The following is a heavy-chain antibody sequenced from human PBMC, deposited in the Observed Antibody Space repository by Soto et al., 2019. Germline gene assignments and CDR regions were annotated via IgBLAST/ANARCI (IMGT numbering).Heavy chain of an antibody. CDR1: GFSLSTSGEG. CDR2: IYWADDE. J-gene: IGHJ3*01. Sequence: QITLKESGPTVVKPTQTLTLTCTFSGFSLSTSGEGVGWIRQPPGRALEWLALIYWADDERYSPSLKSRLTITKDSSKNHVVLTMTNMDPVDTGTYFCAHRRGYGPSAFDLWGQGTMVTASS. D-gene: IGHD5-12*01. CDR3: AHRRGYGPSAFDL. V-gene: IGHV2-5*02.